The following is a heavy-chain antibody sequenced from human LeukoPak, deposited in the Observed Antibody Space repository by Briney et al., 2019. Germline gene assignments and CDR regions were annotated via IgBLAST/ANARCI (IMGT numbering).Heavy chain of an antibody. Sequence: SETLSLTCAVSGGSISTRYYYWGWIRQPPGKGLEWIGTIHDSGSTYYSPSLKSQVTISVDTSNNQFSLKLSSVTAGDTAVYYFASLYFYGSGSFPNYWGQGILVTVST. CDR1: GGSISTRYYY. CDR3: ASLYFYGSGSFPNY. D-gene: IGHD3-10*01. V-gene: IGHV4-39*01. CDR2: IHDSGST. J-gene: IGHJ4*02.